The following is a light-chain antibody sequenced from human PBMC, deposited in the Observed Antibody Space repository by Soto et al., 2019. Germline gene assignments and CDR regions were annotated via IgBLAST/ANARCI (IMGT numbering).Light chain of an antibody. V-gene: IGKV3-15*01. CDR2: SAS. CDR3: QQYNNWPPT. J-gene: IGKJ4*01. Sequence: ETVMTQSPAILSVSPGERASVSSRASQSISTKLAWYQQKHGQAPRLLIHSASTRATGVPARFSGSGSGTNFTLTISSLQSESLGLYYCQQYNNWPPTFGGGTKVEIK. CDR1: QSISTK.